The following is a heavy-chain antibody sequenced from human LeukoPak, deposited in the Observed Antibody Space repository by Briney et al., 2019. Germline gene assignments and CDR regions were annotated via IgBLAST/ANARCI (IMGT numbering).Heavy chain of an antibody. D-gene: IGHD5-24*01. J-gene: IGHJ4*02. V-gene: IGHV3-13*01. Sequence: GGSLRLSCAASGFTLSNYAMHWVRHPAGEGLEWVSALGTAGDTFYPGSVKGRFTISRDNAKKSLFLQMNSLRAEDTAVYYCARQNTPHGNFDYWGQGTLVTVSS. CDR2: LGTAGDT. CDR3: ARQNTPHGNFDY. CDR1: GFTLSNYA.